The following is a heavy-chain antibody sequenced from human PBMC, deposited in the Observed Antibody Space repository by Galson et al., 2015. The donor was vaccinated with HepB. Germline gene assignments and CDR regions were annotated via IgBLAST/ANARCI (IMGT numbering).Heavy chain of an antibody. CDR3: ARSSSWSTFDY. J-gene: IGHJ4*02. D-gene: IGHD6-13*01. V-gene: IGHV4-31*03. Sequence: LSLTCTVSGVSINSGGYYWIWIRQHPGKGLEWIGYIYYSGNTYYNPSLESRVSISLDTSKNHFSLNLTSVTAADTAVYYCARSSSWSTFDYWGQGTLVTVSS. CDR1: GVSINSGGYY. CDR2: IYYSGNT.